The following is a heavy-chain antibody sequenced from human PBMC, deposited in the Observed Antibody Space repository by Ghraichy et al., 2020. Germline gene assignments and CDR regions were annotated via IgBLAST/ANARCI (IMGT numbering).Heavy chain of an antibody. D-gene: IGHD3-3*01. J-gene: IGHJ4*02. V-gene: IGHV3-23*01. CDR3: ARGTSDFWSGYAD. CDR1: GFTFYTKA. Sequence: GGSLRLSCAASGFTFYTKAMYWVRQAPGKGLQWVSGITGASGATFLADSVKGRFSISRDNSESTLYLQMHSLRTEDTAISYCARGTSDFWSGYADWGQGTLVTVS. CDR2: ITGASGAT.